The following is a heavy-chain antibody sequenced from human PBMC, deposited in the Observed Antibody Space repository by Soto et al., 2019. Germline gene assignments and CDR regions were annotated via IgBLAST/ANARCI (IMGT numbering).Heavy chain of an antibody. CDR2: IYYTGRT. CDR3: ARHLLLWSGGGF. J-gene: IGHJ4*02. V-gene: IGHV4-39*01. CDR1: GGSITSSSYY. D-gene: IGHD5-18*01. Sequence: QLQLQESGPGLVKPSETLSLTCSVSGGSITSSSYYWGWIRQPPGKGLEWIGTIYYTGRTYYNPSLNSRVTMSVDTSKNQFSLKLSSVTAADTAVYYCARHLLLWSGGGFWDQGALVTVSS.